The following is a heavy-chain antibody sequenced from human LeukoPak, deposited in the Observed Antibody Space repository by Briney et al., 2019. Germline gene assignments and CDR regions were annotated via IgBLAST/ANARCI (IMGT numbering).Heavy chain of an antibody. D-gene: IGHD3-22*01. J-gene: IGHJ4*02. CDR3: AKDRPHYYDSSGYYFDYYFDY. Sequence: GGSLRLSCAASGFIFSSCAMSWVRQAPGKGLEWVSSISVSGGSTYYADSVKGRFTISGDNSKNTLYLQMNSLRAEDTAVYYCAKDRPHYYDSSGYYFDYYFDYWGQGTLVTVSS. CDR1: GFIFSSCA. CDR2: ISVSGGST. V-gene: IGHV3-23*01.